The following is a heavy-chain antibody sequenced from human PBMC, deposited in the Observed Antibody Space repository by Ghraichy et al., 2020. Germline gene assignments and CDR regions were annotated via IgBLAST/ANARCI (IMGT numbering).Heavy chain of an antibody. CDR3: AKGQVGATKVYFDY. CDR1: GFTFDDYA. V-gene: IGHV3-9*01. J-gene: IGHJ4*02. CDR2: ISWNSGSI. D-gene: IGHD1-26*01. Sequence: GGSLRLSCAASGFTFDDYAMHWVRQAPGKGLEWVSGISWNSGSIGYADSVKGRFTISRDNAKNSLYLQMNSLRAEDTALYYCAKGQVGATKVYFDYWGQGTLVTVSS.